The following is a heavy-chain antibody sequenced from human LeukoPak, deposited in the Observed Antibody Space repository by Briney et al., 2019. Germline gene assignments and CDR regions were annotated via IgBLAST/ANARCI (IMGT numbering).Heavy chain of an antibody. CDR3: ARAGNNWFDP. CDR1: GISFRSYG. V-gene: IGHV3-33*01. Sequence: GGSLRLSCAASGISFRSYGMHWVRQAPGKGLEWVTFIWYDASNKYYAESVKGRFTISRDNSRNTVFLQMNSLRAEDTAIYYCARAGNNWFDPWGQGTLVTVSS. CDR2: IWYDASNK. J-gene: IGHJ5*02.